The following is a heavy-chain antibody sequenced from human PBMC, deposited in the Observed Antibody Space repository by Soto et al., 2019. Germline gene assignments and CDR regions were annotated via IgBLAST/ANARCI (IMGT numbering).Heavy chain of an antibody. CDR3: ARAVSRVGHEYVWGTYRTPTDF. CDR1: GYIFTSFG. J-gene: IGHJ4*02. D-gene: IGHD3-16*02. V-gene: IGHV1-18*04. CDR2: ISVKNGNT. Sequence: QVQLVQSGAEVKTPEAAVKVSCNASGYIFTSFGVNWVRQAPGLGLEWMAKISVKNGNTNYAQKFQGRLTVTTDTSTSTVYMELRTLRTDDTAVYYCARAVSRVGHEYVWGTYRTPTDFWGQGTLVTVSS.